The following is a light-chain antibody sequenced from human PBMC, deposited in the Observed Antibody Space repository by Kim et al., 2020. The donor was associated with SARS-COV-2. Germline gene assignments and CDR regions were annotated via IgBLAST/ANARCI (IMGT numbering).Light chain of an antibody. Sequence: RATINCKSSQSVVHSSKTRDQLAWYQQKPGQPPKVLIYWASTREAGVPDRFSGSGSGTDFTLTISSLQAEDVAVYYCQQYYSVPFTFGGGTKVEI. CDR2: WAS. CDR3: QQYYSVPFT. V-gene: IGKV4-1*01. CDR1: QSVVHSSKTRDQ. J-gene: IGKJ4*01.